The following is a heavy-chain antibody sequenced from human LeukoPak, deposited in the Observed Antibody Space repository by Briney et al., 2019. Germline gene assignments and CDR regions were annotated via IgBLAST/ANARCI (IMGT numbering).Heavy chain of an antibody. CDR2: MNPNSGNT. Sequence: ASVKVSCKASGYTFTSYDINWVRQATGQGLEWMGWMNPNSGNTGYAQKFQGRVTITRNTSISTAYMELSSLRSEDTAAYYCARGRRKGYSRLFYYYYYYMDVWGKGTTVTVSS. V-gene: IGHV1-8*03. J-gene: IGHJ6*03. D-gene: IGHD4-23*01. CDR3: ARGRRKGYSRLFYYYYYYMDV. CDR1: GYTFTSYD.